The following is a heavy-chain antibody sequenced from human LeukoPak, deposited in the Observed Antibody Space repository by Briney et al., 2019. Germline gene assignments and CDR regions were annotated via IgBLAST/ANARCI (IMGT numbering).Heavy chain of an antibody. V-gene: IGHV4-30-4*01. D-gene: IGHD4-17*01. CDR1: GGSISSGDYY. J-gene: IGHJ4*02. Sequence: PSETLSLTCTVSGGSISSGDYYWSWIRQPPGKGLEWIGYIYYSGSTYYNPSLKSRVTISVDTSKNQFSLKLSSVTAADTAVYYCASGYGDYVYLGYWGQGTLVTVSS. CDR2: IYYSGST. CDR3: ASGYGDYVYLGY.